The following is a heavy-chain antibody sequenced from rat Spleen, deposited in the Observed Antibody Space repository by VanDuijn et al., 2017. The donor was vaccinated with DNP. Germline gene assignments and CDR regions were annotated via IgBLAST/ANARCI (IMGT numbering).Heavy chain of an antibody. CDR1: GFTFSNYY. D-gene: IGHD1-11*01. V-gene: IGHV5-22*01. CDR2: ISPRGSRT. Sequence: EVQLVESGGGLVQPGRSMKLSCAASGFTFSNYYMAWVRQAPRKGLEWVAAISPRGSRTYYGDSVKGRFTISRDNAKSTLYLQMNSLRSEDTATYYCARHYGGYLYYFDYWGHGVMVTVSS. CDR3: ARHYGGYLYYFDY. J-gene: IGHJ2*01.